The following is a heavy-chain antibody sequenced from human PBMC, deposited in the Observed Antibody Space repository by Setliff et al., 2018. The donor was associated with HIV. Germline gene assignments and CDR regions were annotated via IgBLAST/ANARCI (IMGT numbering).Heavy chain of an antibody. Sequence: ASVKVSCKASTYTFTRNYMHWVRQAPGQGLEWMGTINPSGGSTGYAQKFQDRVTMTRDTSTSAVCMELSSLRSEDTAVYFCARGRSGFNWFDTWGQGTLVTVSS. CDR2: INPSGGST. CDR1: TYTFTRNY. D-gene: IGHD3-22*01. CDR3: ARGRSGFNWFDT. V-gene: IGHV1-46*01. J-gene: IGHJ5*02.